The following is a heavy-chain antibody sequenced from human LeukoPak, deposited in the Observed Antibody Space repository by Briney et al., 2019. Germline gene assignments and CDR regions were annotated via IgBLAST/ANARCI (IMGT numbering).Heavy chain of an antibody. CDR1: GFRFDDYG. J-gene: IGHJ4*02. D-gene: IGHD3-10*01. Sequence: GGSLRLSCAASGFRFDDYGMSWVRQAPGKGLQWVSGINWNGGSIGYADSVKGRFTISRDNAKNSLYLQMNSLRAEDTALYYCARVDYYGSEYYFDYWGQGTLVTVSS. CDR3: ARVDYYGSEYYFDY. V-gene: IGHV3-20*04. CDR2: INWNGGSI.